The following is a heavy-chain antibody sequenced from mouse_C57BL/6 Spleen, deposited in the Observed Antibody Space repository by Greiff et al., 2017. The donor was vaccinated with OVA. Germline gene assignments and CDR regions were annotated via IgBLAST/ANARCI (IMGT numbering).Heavy chain of an antibody. CDR1: GYTFTSYW. D-gene: IGHD1-2*01. V-gene: IGHV1-64*01. CDR3: AREGATTAGD. CDR2: IHPNSGST. Sequence: QVQLKQPGAELVKPGASVKLSCKASGYTFTSYWMHWVKQRPGQGLEWIGMIHPNSGSTNYNEKFKSKATLTVDKSSSTAYMQLSSLTSEDSAVYYCAREGATTAGDWGQGTTLTVSS. J-gene: IGHJ2*01.